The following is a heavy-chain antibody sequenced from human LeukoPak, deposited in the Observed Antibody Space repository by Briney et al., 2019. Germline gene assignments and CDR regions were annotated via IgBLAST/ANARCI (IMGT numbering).Heavy chain of an antibody. V-gene: IGHV3-7*01. D-gene: IGHD1-26*01. J-gene: IGHJ4*02. CDR1: GFTLSNYW. Sequence: GGSLRLSGAVSGFTLSNYWMSWVRQAPGKGLEWVAHIKQDESEKYYVDSVKGRFTISRDNAKNSLDLQMNSLRAEDTAIYYCARDKIVGASKFDYWGQGTLVTVSS. CDR2: IKQDESEK. CDR3: ARDKIVGASKFDY.